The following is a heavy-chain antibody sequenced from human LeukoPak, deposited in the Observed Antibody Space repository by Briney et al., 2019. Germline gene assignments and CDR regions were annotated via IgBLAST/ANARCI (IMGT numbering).Heavy chain of an antibody. CDR1: GFPFSKAW. Sequence: GGPLRLSCAASGFPFSKAWMTWVRQAPGKGREWVGRIKGKTDGGTTDYAAPVKGRFTISRDDSKNTLYLEMNSLRTEDAALYYCTTEGFEYTGSWVAFNIWGQGTMVTVSS. V-gene: IGHV3-15*01. CDR2: IKGKTDGGTT. D-gene: IGHD1-26*01. J-gene: IGHJ3*02. CDR3: TTEGFEYTGSWVAFNI.